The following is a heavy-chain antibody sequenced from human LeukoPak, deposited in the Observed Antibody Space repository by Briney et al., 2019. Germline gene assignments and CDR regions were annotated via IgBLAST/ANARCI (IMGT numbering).Heavy chain of an antibody. V-gene: IGHV4-34*01. CDR1: GGPFSGYY. CDR2: INHSGST. CDR3: ARAPLHFSGGNTIYYYYMDV. D-gene: IGHD4-23*01. Sequence: SETLSLTCAVYGGPFSGYYWSWIRQPPGKGLEWIGEINHSGSTNYNPSLKSRVTISVDTSKNQFSLKLSSVTAADTAVYYCARAPLHFSGGNTIYYYYMDVWGKGTTVTVSS. J-gene: IGHJ6*03.